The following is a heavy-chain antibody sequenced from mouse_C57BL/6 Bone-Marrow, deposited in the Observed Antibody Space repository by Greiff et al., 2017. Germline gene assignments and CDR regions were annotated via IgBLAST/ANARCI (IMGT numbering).Heavy chain of an antibody. CDR2: INYDGSST. CDR1: GFTFSDYY. V-gene: IGHV5-16*01. CDR3: ARGRTTVVAEDAMDY. J-gene: IGHJ4*01. D-gene: IGHD1-1*01. Sequence: EVQLVESEGGLVQPGSSMKLSCTASGFTFSDYYMAWVRQVPEKGLEWVANINYDGSSTYYLDSLKSRFIISRDNAKNILYLQMSSLKSEDTATYDCARGRTTVVAEDAMDYWGQGTSVTVSS.